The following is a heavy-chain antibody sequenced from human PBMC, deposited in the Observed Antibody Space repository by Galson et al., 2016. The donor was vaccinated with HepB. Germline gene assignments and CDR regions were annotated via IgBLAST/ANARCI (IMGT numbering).Heavy chain of an antibody. CDR1: GYIFTDNY. CDR3: AIVRAVTDHDAFDI. Sequence: SCKVSGYIFTDNYIYWVQQAPGKGLEWMGFVDPEDGESIYAEKFQGRVTITADTSTNTAYMELSSLRSEDTAVYYCAIVRAVTDHDAFDIWGQGTMVTVSS. D-gene: IGHD6-19*01. CDR2: VDPEDGES. J-gene: IGHJ3*02. V-gene: IGHV1-69-2*01.